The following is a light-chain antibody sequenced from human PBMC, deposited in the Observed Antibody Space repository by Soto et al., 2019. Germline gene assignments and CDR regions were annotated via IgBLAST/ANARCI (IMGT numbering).Light chain of an antibody. J-gene: IGKJ3*01. Sequence: SVSSDYLVWYQQKPGQAPRLLIYGASRRATGIPDRFSGSGSGTDFILRISSLVSEDLPVHYCQHYDSSLTCVTFWAGTKVDIK. CDR3: QHYDSSLTCVT. CDR2: GAS. CDR1: SVSSDY. V-gene: IGKV3-20*01.